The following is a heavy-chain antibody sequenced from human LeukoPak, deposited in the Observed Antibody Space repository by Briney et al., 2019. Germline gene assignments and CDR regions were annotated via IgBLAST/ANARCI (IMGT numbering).Heavy chain of an antibody. CDR1: GGSISSYY. CDR2: IHTSGST. J-gene: IGHJ4*02. V-gene: IGHV4-4*07. D-gene: IGHD1-26*01. Sequence: SETLSLTCAVPGGSISSYYWSWVRQPAGKGLGWVGRIHTSGSTNYNAPFKSRVSMSVDTSKNQSSLQLSSVTAADTAVFYCARENSGSYREFDYWGQGTLVTVSS. CDR3: ARENSGSYREFDY.